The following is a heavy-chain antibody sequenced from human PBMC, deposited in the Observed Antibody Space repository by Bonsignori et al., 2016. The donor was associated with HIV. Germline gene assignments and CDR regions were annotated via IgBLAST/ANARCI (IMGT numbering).Heavy chain of an antibody. CDR3: ARAVYYDDLTGHSAFDY. D-gene: IGHD3-9*01. CDR2: IIPVRDIA. V-gene: IGHV1-69*10. J-gene: IGHJ4*02. Sequence: WVRQAPGQGLEWMGGIIPVRDIANHAQKFEGRITITADKSTSTAYMALNSLRSEDTAVYYCARAVYYDDLTGHSAFDYWGQGTLVTVSS.